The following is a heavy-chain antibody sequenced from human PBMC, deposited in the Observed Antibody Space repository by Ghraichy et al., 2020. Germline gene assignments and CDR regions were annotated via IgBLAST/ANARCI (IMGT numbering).Heavy chain of an antibody. CDR2: IYSGGIT. CDR1: GFDRSRGY. V-gene: IGHV3-53*01. J-gene: IGHJ3*02. D-gene: IGHD1-14*01. CDR3: ARAQSLTGPFDI. Sequence: GGSLRLSWTGCGFDRSRGYRHWVRRGPGKEVEWISVIYSGGITYYADSVKGRFTISRDSAKNTLYFQMNSLRAEDTAEYHCARAQSLTGPFDIWGQGTLVTVSS.